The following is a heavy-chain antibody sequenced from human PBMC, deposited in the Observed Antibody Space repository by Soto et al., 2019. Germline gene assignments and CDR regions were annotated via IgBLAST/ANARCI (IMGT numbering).Heavy chain of an antibody. CDR2: IYHSGST. J-gene: IGHJ4*02. Sequence: TLSLPCAVSGGSISSRAYSWSWIRQPPGKCLEWIGYIYHSGSTYYNQSLKSRVTISVDRSKNQFSMKLSSVTAADTGVYQCARTHMFGGRGLYGDYNHYIDYWGQGTLGTVS. CDR1: GGSISSRAYS. D-gene: IGHD4-17*01. CDR3: ARTHMFGGRGLYGDYNHYIDY. V-gene: IGHV4-30-2*01.